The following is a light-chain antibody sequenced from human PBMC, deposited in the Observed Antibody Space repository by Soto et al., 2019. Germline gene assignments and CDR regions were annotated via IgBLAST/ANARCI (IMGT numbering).Light chain of an antibody. J-gene: IGLJ3*02. CDR1: SSDVGAYNY. Sequence: QSALTQPASVSGSPGQSISISCTGSSSDVGAYNYVAWYQXKPGKAPKLLIYEVDNRRSGISHRFSGSKSGNTASLTISGXXTEDEADYYCSSYTVINTAVXGXXTKLTVL. CDR2: EVD. V-gene: IGLV2-14*01. CDR3: SSYTVINTAV.